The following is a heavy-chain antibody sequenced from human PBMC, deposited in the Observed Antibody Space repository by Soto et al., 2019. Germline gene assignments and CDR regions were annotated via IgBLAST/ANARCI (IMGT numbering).Heavy chain of an antibody. D-gene: IGHD3-10*01. Sequence: VQLLESGGGLVQPGGSLRLSCAASGFTFSSYGMHWVRQAPGKGLEWVAVISYDGSNKYYADSVKGRFTISRDNSKNTLYLQMNSLRAEDTAVYYCAKDTTYYYGSGSYSHYYYGMDVWGQGTTVTVSS. CDR1: GFTFSSYG. CDR3: AKDTTYYYGSGSYSHYYYGMDV. CDR2: ISYDGSNK. V-gene: IGHV3-30*18. J-gene: IGHJ6*02.